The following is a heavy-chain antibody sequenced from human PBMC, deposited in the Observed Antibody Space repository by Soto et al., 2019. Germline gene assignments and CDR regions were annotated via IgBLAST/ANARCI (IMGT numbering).Heavy chain of an antibody. J-gene: IGHJ5*02. CDR3: ARDIAVAGGSWFDP. CDR2: TIPKFGTT. D-gene: IGHD6-19*01. CDR1: GYTFTSYD. V-gene: IGHV1-69*13. Sequence: SVKVSCKASGYTFTSYDINWVRLAPGQGLEWMGGTIPKFGTTNYAQKFQGRVTIIADESTNTAYMELNYLRSEDTAVYFCARDIAVAGGSWFDPWG.